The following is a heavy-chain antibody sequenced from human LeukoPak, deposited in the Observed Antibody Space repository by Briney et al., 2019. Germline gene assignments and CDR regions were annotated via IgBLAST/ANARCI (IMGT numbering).Heavy chain of an antibody. CDR2: ISYDGTNE. J-gene: IGHJ3*02. V-gene: IGHV3-30*18. Sequence: GGSLRLSCAASGFTFSTYGMYWVRQAPGKGLEWVAVISYDGTNEYYADSVKGLFTISRDNSKNTLYLQMNSLRAEDTAVYYCAKDLSPLVWFVSGSDAFDIWGQGTMVTVSS. CDR1: GFTFSTYG. CDR3: AKDLSPLVWFVSGSDAFDI. D-gene: IGHD3-10*01.